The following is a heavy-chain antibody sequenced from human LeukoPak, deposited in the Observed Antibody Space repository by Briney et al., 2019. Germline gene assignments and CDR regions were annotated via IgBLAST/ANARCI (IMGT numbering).Heavy chain of an antibody. D-gene: IGHD3-22*01. Sequence: GASVKVSCKASGGTFRSYAISWVRQAPGQGLEWMGGIIPIFGTANYAQKLQGRVTMTTDTSTSTAYMELRSLRSDDTAVYYCARDSRYYYDSSGYYGNDYWGQGTLVTVSS. V-gene: IGHV1-69*05. CDR3: ARDSRYYYDSSGYYGNDY. J-gene: IGHJ4*02. CDR1: GGTFRSYA. CDR2: IIPIFGTA.